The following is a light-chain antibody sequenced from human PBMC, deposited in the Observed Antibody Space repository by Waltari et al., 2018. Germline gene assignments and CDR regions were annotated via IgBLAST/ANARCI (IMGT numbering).Light chain of an antibody. CDR3: MVYMGSGISV. Sequence: TVVTQEPSLSVSPGGTVTLTCSLSSGSVSTSNYPSWYQQTPGQAPRTLIYSTNTRPSGVPDLFSGSILGNKAALTITGAQADDESDYYCMVYMGSGISVFGSGTKLTVL. J-gene: IGLJ6*01. CDR1: SGSVSTSNY. V-gene: IGLV8-61*01. CDR2: STN.